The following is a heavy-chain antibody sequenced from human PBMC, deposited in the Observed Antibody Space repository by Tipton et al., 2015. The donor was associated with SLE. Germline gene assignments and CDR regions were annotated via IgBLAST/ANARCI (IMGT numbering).Heavy chain of an antibody. CDR3: ARSLSRKWTLDR. CDR1: GGSISSYY. V-gene: IGHV4-59*12. Sequence: TLSLTCSVSGGSISSYYWSWIRQPPGMGLEWIGYIYYSGNTNYNPSLKSRVTISVDTSKNQFSLKLSSVTAADTAVYYCARSLSRKWTLDRWGQGTLVTVSS. J-gene: IGHJ5*02. CDR2: IYYSGNT. D-gene: IGHD1-26*01.